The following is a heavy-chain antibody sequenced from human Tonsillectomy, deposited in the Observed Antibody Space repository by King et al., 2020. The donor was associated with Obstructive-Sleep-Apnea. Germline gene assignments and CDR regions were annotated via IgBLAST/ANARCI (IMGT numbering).Heavy chain of an antibody. V-gene: IGHV1-2*04. D-gene: IGHD3-9*01. Sequence: VQLVESGAEVKKPGASVKVSCKASGYTFSGYYMHWVRQAPGQGLEWMGWINPNTGDTNYAQKFQGWVTMTRDTSISTAYMELTRLRSDDTAVYYCSRDLGSQNIASTSTWYETGLQYWGQGTLVTVSS. J-gene: IGHJ4*02. CDR3: SRDLGSQNIASTSTWYETGLQY. CDR2: INPNTGDT. CDR1: GYTFSGYY.